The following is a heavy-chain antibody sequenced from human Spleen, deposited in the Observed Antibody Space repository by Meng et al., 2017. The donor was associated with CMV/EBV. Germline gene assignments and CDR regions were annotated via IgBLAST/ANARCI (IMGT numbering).Heavy chain of an antibody. D-gene: IGHD6-19*01. V-gene: IGHV3-74*01. J-gene: IGHJ4*02. CDR1: GFTFSSYW. Sequence: GESLKISCAASGFTFSSYWMHWVRQAPGKGLVWVSRINSDGSSTSYADSVKGRFTISRDNAKNTLYLQMNSLRAEDTAVYYCARVYSSGWYLGYWGQGTLVT. CDR3: ARVYSSGWYLGY. CDR2: INSDGSST.